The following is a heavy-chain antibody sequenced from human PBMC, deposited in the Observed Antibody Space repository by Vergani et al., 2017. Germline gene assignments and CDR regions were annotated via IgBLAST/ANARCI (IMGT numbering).Heavy chain of an antibody. D-gene: IGHD3-10*01. V-gene: IGHV3-48*01. Sequence: EVQLVESGGGLVQPGGSLRLSCAASGFTFSSNSMNWVRQAPGKGLEWVSYIGITSNTMHYADSVKGRFTISRDNAKNPLSLQMNSLRAEDTAVCYCARRARGNYYMDVWGKGTTVTVSS. CDR1: GFTFSSNS. CDR2: IGITSNTM. CDR3: ARRARGNYYMDV. J-gene: IGHJ6*03.